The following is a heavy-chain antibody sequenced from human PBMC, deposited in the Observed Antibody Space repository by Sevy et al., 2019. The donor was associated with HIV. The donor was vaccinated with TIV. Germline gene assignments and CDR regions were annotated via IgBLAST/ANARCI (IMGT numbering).Heavy chain of an antibody. D-gene: IGHD3-10*01. Sequence: GGSLRLSCAASGFTFSNYTMNWVRQAPGKGLEWVSSITSTSSYIYYADSMKGRFTISRDNAKNSLYLEMNSLRAEDTAVYYCAREGVDVGEYAFDIWGQGTMVTVSS. CDR3: AREGVDVGEYAFDI. CDR1: GFTFSNYT. CDR2: ITSTSSYI. J-gene: IGHJ3*02. V-gene: IGHV3-21*01.